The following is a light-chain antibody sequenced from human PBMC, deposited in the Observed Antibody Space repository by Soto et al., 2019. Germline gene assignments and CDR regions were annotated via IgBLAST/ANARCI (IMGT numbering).Light chain of an antibody. Sequence: QSALTQPPSVSGSPGQRVTISCTGTSSNIGGGYDVHWYQQLPGTAPKLLIYGNSNRPSGVPDRFSGSKSGTSASLAITGRQADDEADYYCQCYDSSLSGVVFGGGTKLTVL. CDR2: GNS. J-gene: IGLJ2*01. V-gene: IGLV1-40*01. CDR1: SSNIGGGYD. CDR3: QCYDSSLSGVV.